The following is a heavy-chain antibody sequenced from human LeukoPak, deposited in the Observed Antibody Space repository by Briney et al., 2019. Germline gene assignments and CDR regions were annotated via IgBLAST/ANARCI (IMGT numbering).Heavy chain of an antibody. CDR3: AREEATMVRGVITYYYGMDV. Sequence: GGSLRLSCAASGFTFSSYAMHWVRQAPGKGLEWAAVISYDGSNKYYADSVKGRFTISRDNSKNTLYLQMNSLRAEDTAVYYCAREEATMVRGVITYYYGMDVWGQGTTVTVSS. D-gene: IGHD3-10*01. CDR1: GFTFSSYA. CDR2: ISYDGSNK. J-gene: IGHJ6*02. V-gene: IGHV3-30-3*01.